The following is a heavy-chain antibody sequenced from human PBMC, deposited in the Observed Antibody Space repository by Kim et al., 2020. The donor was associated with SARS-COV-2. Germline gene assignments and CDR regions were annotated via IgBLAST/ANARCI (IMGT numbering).Heavy chain of an antibody. D-gene: IGHD3-16*01. CDR1: GFDFDTFA. CDR2: ITAHNVVM. J-gene: IGHJ6*02. Sequence: GGSLRLSCEGSGFDFDTFAITWVRQAPGKGLEWVSRITAHNVVMYYANSVKGRFTASRDNSKAYLQMEGLRGEDTAIYYCAKGLHSHAYWVAIDVWGQGT. V-gene: IGHV3-23*01. CDR3: AKGLHSHAYWVAIDV.